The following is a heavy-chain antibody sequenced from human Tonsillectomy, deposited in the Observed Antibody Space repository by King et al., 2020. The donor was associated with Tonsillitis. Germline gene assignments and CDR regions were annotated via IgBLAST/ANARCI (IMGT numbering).Heavy chain of an antibody. CDR2: INWNGGST. V-gene: IGHV3-20*04. D-gene: IGHD3-22*01. J-gene: IGHJ4*02. CDR3: ARGNSYDSSGYVDY. CDR1: GFTFDDYG. Sequence: VQLVESGGGVVRPGESLRLSCASSGFTFDDYGMSWVRQAPGKGLEWVSVINWNGGSTGYADSVKGRFTISRDNAKNSLYLQMNSLRAAEPACYYCARGNSYDSSGYVDYWGQGTLVTVSS.